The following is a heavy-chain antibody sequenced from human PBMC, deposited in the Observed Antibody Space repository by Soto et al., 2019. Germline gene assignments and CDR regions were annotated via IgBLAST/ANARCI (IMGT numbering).Heavy chain of an antibody. CDR2: MSYDGSNK. J-gene: IGHJ4*02. CDR3: ARDKSPYSSGWHNRHFDY. D-gene: IGHD6-19*01. Sequence: QVQLVESGGGVVQPGRSLRLSCAASGFTFSSYAMHWVRQAPGKGLEWVAVMSYDGSNKYYADSVKGRFTISRDNSQNTLYLQVNSLRAEDTAVYYCARDKSPYSSGWHNRHFDYWGQGALVTVSS. V-gene: IGHV3-30-3*01. CDR1: GFTFSSYA.